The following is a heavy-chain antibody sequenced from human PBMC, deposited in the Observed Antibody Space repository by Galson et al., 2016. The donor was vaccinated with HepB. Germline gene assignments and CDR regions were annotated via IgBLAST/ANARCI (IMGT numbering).Heavy chain of an antibody. CDR2: IHPSGGAT. V-gene: IGHV1-46*01. Sequence: SVKVSCKASGYTFTTYYIHWVRQAPGQGLEWMGIIHPSGGATRYAQRFQGRVTITRDTSTSTVSMELSSLRSGDTALYYCTRDRAVGGGMDVWGQGTTVTVSS. J-gene: IGHJ6*02. CDR3: TRDRAVGGGMDV. D-gene: IGHD6-19*01. CDR1: GYTFTTYY.